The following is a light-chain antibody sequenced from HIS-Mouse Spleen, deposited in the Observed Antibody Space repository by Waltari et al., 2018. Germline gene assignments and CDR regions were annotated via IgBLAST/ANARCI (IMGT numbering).Light chain of an antibody. V-gene: IGLV3-1*01. CDR1: KLWDKY. Sequence: SYELTPPPSVSVSPGQTASITCSGDKLWDKYACWYQQKPGQSPVLVIYQDSKRPSGIPERFSGSNSGNTATLTISGTQAMDEADYYCQAWDGFGGGTKLTVL. CDR3: QAWDG. CDR2: QDS. J-gene: IGLJ2*01.